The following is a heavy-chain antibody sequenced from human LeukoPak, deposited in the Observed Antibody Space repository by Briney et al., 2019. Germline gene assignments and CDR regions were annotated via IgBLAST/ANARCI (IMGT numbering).Heavy chain of an antibody. D-gene: IGHD1-26*01. J-gene: IGHJ4*02. V-gene: IGHV3-21*01. CDR2: ISGSSYYI. CDR1: GFTFSSYN. Sequence: GGSLRLSCAASGFTFSSYNMYWVRQAPGKGLEWVSSISGSSYYIYYADSVKGRFTISRDNPKNSLFLQMNSLRAEDTAVYDRANIVGATNFDYWGQGTLVTVSS. CDR3: ANIVGATNFDY.